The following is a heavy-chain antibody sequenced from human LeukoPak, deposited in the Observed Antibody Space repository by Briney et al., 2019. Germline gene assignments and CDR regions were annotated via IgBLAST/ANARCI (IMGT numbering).Heavy chain of an antibody. J-gene: IGHJ6*02. CDR2: INLSCGST. Sequence: ASVKVSCKASGYTFTSYYMHWVRQAPGQGLEWMGIINLSCGSTSYAQKFQGRVTMNRDPSASTVYMELSSLRSEDTAVSYCARVRTRGHETSSSWYIYYSCGMDVWGQGTTVTVSS. D-gene: IGHD6-13*01. V-gene: IGHV1-46*01. CDR1: GYTFTSYY. CDR3: ARVRTRGHETSSSWYIYYSCGMDV.